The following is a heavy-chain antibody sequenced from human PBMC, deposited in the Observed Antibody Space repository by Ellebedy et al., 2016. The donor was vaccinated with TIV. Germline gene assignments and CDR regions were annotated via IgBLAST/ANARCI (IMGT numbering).Heavy chain of an antibody. CDR1: GFSVTRTY. J-gene: IGHJ4*02. V-gene: IGHV3-66*04. CDR3: ARQAGSNYFLIED. D-gene: IGHD4-11*01. Sequence: GESLKISCAASGFSVTRTYMSWVRQAPGGGLEWVSVISIDGTTYYGDSVKGRFTISRDTSKNTVHLQMNSLRVEDTAVYYCARQAGSNYFLIEDWGQGTLVTVSS. CDR2: ISIDGTT.